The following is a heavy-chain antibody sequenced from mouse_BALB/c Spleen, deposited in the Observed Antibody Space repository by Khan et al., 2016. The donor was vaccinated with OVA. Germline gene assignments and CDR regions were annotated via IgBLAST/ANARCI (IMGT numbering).Heavy chain of an antibody. CDR2: ISYSGST. Sequence: EVQLQESGPGLVKPSPSLSLTCTVTGYSITSGYGWNWIRQFPGNKLEWMDYISYSGSTNYNPSLKSRISITRDTSKNQFFLQLNSVTTEDTATYYYARTARIKYWGQGTTLTVSS. CDR1: GYSITSGYG. J-gene: IGHJ2*01. CDR3: ARTARIKY. D-gene: IGHD1-2*01. V-gene: IGHV3-2*02.